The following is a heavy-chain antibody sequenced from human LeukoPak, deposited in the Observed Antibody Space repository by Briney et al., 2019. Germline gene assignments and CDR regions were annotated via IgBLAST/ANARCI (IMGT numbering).Heavy chain of an antibody. D-gene: IGHD2-2*01. CDR2: IYYSGST. Sequence: PSQTLSLTCTVSGGSISSGGYYWSWIRQHPGKGLEWIGYIYYSGSTYYNPSLKSRVTISVDTSKNQFSLKLSSVTAADTAVYYRARAGSMPAALFDFWGQGTLVTVSS. V-gene: IGHV4-31*03. CDR3: ARAGSMPAALFDF. CDR1: GGSISSGGYY. J-gene: IGHJ4*02.